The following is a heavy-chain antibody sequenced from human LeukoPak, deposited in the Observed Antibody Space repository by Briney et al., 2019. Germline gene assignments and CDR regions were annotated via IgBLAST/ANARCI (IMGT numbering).Heavy chain of an antibody. V-gene: IGHV3-23*01. CDR2: ISGSGGST. Sequence: AGGSLRLSCAASGFTFSSYAMSWVRQAPGKGLEWVSAISGSGGSTYYADSVKGRFTISRDNAKNSLYLQMNSLRAEDTAVYYCASDCSGGSLRYWGQGTLVTVSS. CDR3: ASDCSGGSLRY. J-gene: IGHJ4*02. CDR1: GFTFSSYA. D-gene: IGHD2-15*01.